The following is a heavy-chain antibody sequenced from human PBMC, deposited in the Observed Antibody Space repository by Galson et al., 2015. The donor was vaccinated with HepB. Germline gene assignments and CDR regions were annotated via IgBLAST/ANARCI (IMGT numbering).Heavy chain of an antibody. CDR1: EFTFSSYG. V-gene: IGHV3-30*03. CDR2: ITHDGSNK. D-gene: IGHD4-23*01. J-gene: IGHJ2*01. Sequence: SLRLSCAASEFTFSSYGMTWVRQAPGKGLEWVAVITHDGSNKHYADSVKGRFTISRDNSKNTLYLQMNSLRAEDTAVFYCARDPPDYGGDYGWYFDLWGRGTLVTVSS. CDR3: ARDPPDYGGDYGWYFDL.